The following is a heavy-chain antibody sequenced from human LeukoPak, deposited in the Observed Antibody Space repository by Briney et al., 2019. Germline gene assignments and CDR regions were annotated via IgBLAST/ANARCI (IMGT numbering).Heavy chain of an antibody. CDR1: GFTFRTYG. CDR3: ARDSSGSHDY. J-gene: IGHJ4*02. Sequence: GGSLRLSCAASGFTFRTYGMNWVRQAPGKGLVWVSRINTDGSSTSYADSVKGRFTISRDNAKNTLYLQMNSLRAEDTAVYYCARDSSGSHDYWGQGTLVTVSS. CDR2: INTDGSST. V-gene: IGHV3-74*01. D-gene: IGHD1-26*01.